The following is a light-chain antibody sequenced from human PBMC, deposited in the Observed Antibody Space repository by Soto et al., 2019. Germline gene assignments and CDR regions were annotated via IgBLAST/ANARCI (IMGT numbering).Light chain of an antibody. CDR1: QSLLHNNGYNY. Sequence: DIVMTQSPLSLPVTPGEPASISCRSSQSLLHNNGYNYLDWYLQKPGQSPQLLIYLGSNRASGVPDRFSGSGSGTDFTLKISRVEAEDVGGYYCMQALKTQFTFGPGTKVEIK. V-gene: IGKV2-28*01. CDR3: MQALKTQFT. CDR2: LGS. J-gene: IGKJ3*01.